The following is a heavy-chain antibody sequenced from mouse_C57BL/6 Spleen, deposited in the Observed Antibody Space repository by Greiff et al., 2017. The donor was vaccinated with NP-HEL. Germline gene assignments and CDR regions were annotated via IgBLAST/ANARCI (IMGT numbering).Heavy chain of an antibody. CDR2: IDPETGGT. Sequence: QVQLQQSGAELVRPGASVTLSCKASGYTFTDYEMHWVKQTPVHGLEWIGAIDPETGGTAYNQKFKGKAILTADKSSSTAYMELRSLTSEDSAVYYCTRDLGRGYFDVWGTGTTVTVSS. CDR1: GYTFTDYE. J-gene: IGHJ1*03. D-gene: IGHD4-1*01. CDR3: TRDLGRGYFDV. V-gene: IGHV1-15*01.